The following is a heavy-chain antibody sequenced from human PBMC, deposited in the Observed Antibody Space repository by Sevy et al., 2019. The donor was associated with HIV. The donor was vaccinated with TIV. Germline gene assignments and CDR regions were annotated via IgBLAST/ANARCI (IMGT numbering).Heavy chain of an antibody. J-gene: IGHJ4*02. V-gene: IGHV1-2*02. CDR2: LSPHSGGT. CDR1: GYMFSDYF. D-gene: IGHD1-26*01. Sequence: ASVKVSCKTSGYMFSDYFFYWVRQAPGQGLECMGWLSPHSGGTKYAQKFQGRVTMTRDTSISTAYMELTTLRSDDTAVYDWAREVGSSDKKSYYFDFWGQGTLVTVSS. CDR3: AREVGSSDKKSYYFDF.